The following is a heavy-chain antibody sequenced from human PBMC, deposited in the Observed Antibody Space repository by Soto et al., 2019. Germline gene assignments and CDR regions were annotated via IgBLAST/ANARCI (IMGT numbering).Heavy chain of an antibody. CDR3: ARTRRPCISNRCYSYYDYGMDV. V-gene: IGHV1-3*05. Sequence: QVQLVQSGAEEKKPGASVKVSCKASGYTFTSYAMHWVRQAPGQRLEWMGWINAGNGNTKYSQKFQGRVTITRDTSASTAYMELSSLRVDYTAAYYCARTRRPCISNRCYSYYDYGMDVWGQGTTVTVSS. CDR2: INAGNGNT. D-gene: IGHD2-2*01. CDR1: GYTFTSYA. J-gene: IGHJ6*02.